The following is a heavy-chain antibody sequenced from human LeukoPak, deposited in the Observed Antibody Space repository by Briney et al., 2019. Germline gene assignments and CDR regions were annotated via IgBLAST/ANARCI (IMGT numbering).Heavy chain of an antibody. CDR2: ISAYNGNT. J-gene: IGHJ4*02. V-gene: IGHV1-18*04. CDR3: ARDLSSWGSGSYPY. CDR1: GYSFTIYG. Sequence: ASGNLSCNGSGYSFTIYGISWVRQAPGQGLERMGWISAYNGNTNYAQKLQGRVTMTTDTSTSTAYMELRSLRSDDTAVYYCARDLSSWGSGSYPYWGQGTLVTVSS. D-gene: IGHD3-10*01.